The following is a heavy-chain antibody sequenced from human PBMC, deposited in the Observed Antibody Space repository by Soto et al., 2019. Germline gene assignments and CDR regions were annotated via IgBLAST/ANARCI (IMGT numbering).Heavy chain of an antibody. J-gene: IGHJ5*02. V-gene: IGHV1-69*06. CDR3: TRRGRQSANWFDP. Sequence: QVQLVQSGAEVKTPGSSVKVSCKASGGTFNSYSIDWVRQAPGQGFEWMGGIIPMSGRPNYAQRFQGRVTFSAEKSTNTVYMEVNSLTNEDTAVYYCTRRGRQSANWFDPWGQGTLVTVSS. CDR1: GGTFNSYS. CDR2: IIPMSGRP.